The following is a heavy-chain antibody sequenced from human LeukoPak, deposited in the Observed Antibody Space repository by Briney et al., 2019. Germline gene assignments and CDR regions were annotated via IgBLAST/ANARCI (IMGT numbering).Heavy chain of an antibody. V-gene: IGHV5-51*01. D-gene: IGHD3-22*01. J-gene: IGHJ3*01. CDR2: IYTGDSNI. CDR1: GYIFTRYW. CDR3: ARHRDSSGFPAAFDL. Sequence: GESLKISCKGSGYIFTRYWIGWVRQMPGRGLEWMGIIYTGDSNIRYSPSFQGQVSISADKSISTAYLQWSSLQASDTAMYYCARHRDSSGFPAAFDLWGQGTLVTVSS.